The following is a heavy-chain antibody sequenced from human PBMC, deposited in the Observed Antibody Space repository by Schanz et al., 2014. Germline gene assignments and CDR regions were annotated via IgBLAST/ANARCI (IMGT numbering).Heavy chain of an antibody. D-gene: IGHD1-26*01. J-gene: IGHJ4*02. CDR1: GYTLTAYY. CDR2: INPSGGST. V-gene: IGHV1-46*01. CDR3: ARDRDQWDGNYLDY. Sequence: QVQLVQSGAEVKKPGASVKVSCKASGYTLTAYYIHWVRQAPGQGLEWMGIINPSGGSTTYAQKFQGRVTITADISTSTVYMELRSLTSDDSAVYYCARDRDQWDGNYLDYWGQGTLVTVSS.